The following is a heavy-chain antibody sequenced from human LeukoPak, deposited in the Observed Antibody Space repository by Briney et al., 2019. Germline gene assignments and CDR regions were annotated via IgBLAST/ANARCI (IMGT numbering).Heavy chain of an antibody. J-gene: IGHJ4*02. D-gene: IGHD3-10*01. V-gene: IGHV4-61*02. CDR2: IYTSGST. CDR3: ARDPHYYGSGSPTD. CDR1: GGSISSGSYY. Sequence: SETLSLTCTVSGGSISSGSYYWSWIRQPAGKGLEWIGRIYTSGSTNYNPSLKSRVTISVDTSMNQLSLKLSSVTAADTAVYYCARDPHYYGSGSPTDWGQGTLVTVSS.